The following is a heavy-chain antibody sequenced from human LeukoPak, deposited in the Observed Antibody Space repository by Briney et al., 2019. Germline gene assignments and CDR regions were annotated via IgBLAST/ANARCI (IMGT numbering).Heavy chain of an antibody. D-gene: IGHD3-10*01. CDR1: GGSISSGGYS. CDR3: ARSQYYYGSGSCYFDY. CDR2: IYHSGST. J-gene: IGHJ4*02. V-gene: IGHV4-30-2*01. Sequence: SETLSLTCAVSGGSISSGGYSWSWIRQPPGKGLEWIGYIYHSGSTYYNPSLKSRVTISVDRSKNQFSLKLSSVTAADTAVYYCARSQYYYGSGSCYFDYWGQGTLVTVSS.